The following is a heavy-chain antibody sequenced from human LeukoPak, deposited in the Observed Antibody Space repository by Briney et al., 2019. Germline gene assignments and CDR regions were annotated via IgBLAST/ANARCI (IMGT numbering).Heavy chain of an antibody. D-gene: IGHD6-13*01. CDR3: ARLTSSWYAYYYHMDV. Sequence: ESGPTLVKPTQTLTLTCTFSGFSLNTSEVGVAWVRQPPGKALEWLALIYWDDNKRYSPSLKSRFTITKDTSNNQVVLTMTNVGPVDTATYYCARLTSSWYAYYYHMDVWGKGTTVTVS. V-gene: IGHV2-5*02. CDR2: IYWDDNK. J-gene: IGHJ6*03. CDR1: GFSLNTSEVG.